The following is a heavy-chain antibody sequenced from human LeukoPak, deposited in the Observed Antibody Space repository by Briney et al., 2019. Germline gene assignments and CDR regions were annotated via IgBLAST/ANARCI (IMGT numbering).Heavy chain of an antibody. CDR1: GGSFSSYY. CDR2: IYYSGST. J-gene: IGHJ6*03. V-gene: IGHV4-59*01. Sequence: PSETLSLTCTFYGGSFSSYYWSWIRQPPGKGLEWIGYIYYSGSTNYNPSLKSRVTISVDTSKSQFSLKLSSVTAADTAVYYCARLTNMEKDVTPTYYMDVWGKGTTVTVSS. D-gene: IGHD2-8*01. CDR3: ARLTNMEKDVTPTYYMDV.